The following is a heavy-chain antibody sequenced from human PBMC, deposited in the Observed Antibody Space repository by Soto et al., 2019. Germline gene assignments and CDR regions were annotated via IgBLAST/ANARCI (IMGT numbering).Heavy chain of an antibody. J-gene: IGHJ4*02. CDR2: IRSKASNYAT. CDR1: GFSFSDSA. V-gene: IGHV3-73*01. CDR3: ARQEQDSALPD. D-gene: IGHD1-26*01. Sequence: EVQLVESGGGLVQPGGSLKLSCTTSGFSFSDSAMHWVRQASGKGLEWVGRIRSKASNYATQYGASVNARFTISRDDSHDTAYLQMDSLKTDDTAMYYCARQEQDSALPDWGQGTLVTVSS.